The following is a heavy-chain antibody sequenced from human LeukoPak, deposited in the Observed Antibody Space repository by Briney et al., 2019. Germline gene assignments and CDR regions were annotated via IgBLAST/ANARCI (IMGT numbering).Heavy chain of an antibody. CDR1: GFTFSNYG. Sequence: PGRSLRLSCAASGFTFSNYGMHWVRQAPGKGLEWVAFISYDGSNQYYTDSVKGRFTISRDNSKNTLYLQINSLRAEDTAVYFCAKDRSGLNWYFDLWGRGTLVTVSS. CDR3: AKDRSGLNWYFDL. CDR2: ISYDGSNQ. D-gene: IGHD6-19*01. V-gene: IGHV3-30*18. J-gene: IGHJ2*01.